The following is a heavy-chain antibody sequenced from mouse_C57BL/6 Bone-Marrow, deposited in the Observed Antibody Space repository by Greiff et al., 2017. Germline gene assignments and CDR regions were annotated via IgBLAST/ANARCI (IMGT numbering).Heavy chain of an antibody. D-gene: IGHD1-1*02. J-gene: IGHJ4*01. V-gene: IGHV1-50*01. CDR2: IDPSDSYT. CDR3: ARPLYGPYAMDY. CDR1: GYTFTSYW. Sequence: VQRVESGAELVKPGASVKLSCKASGYTFTSYWMQWVKQRPGQGLEWIGEIDPSDSYTNYNQKFKGKATLTVDTSSSTAYMQLSSLTSEDSAVYYCARPLYGPYAMDYWGQGTSVTVSS.